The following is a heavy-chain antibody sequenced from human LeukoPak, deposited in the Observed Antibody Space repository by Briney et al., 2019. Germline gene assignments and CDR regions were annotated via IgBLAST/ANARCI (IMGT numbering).Heavy chain of an antibody. D-gene: IGHD7-27*01. CDR3: ARAPNRVQNWVDC. CDR1: GFTFSRYW. J-gene: IGHJ4*02. Sequence: PGGSLRLSCAASGFTFSRYWMSWVRQAPGKGLEWAANMKEDGSEKYYVDSVKGRFTISRDNAKNSLYLQMNSLRAEDMAVYYCARAPNRVQNWVDCWGQGTLVTVSS. CDR2: MKEDGSEK. V-gene: IGHV3-7*01.